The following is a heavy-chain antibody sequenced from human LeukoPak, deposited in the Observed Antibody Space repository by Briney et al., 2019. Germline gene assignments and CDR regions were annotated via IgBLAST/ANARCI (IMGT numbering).Heavy chain of an antibody. J-gene: IGHJ4*02. CDR3: ARISQAGGEVY. CDR1: GFTFSSYEM. Sequence: PGGSLRLSCAASGFTFSSYEMNWVRQPPGKGLEWIGEIYHSGSTNYNPSLKSRVTISVDKSKNQFSLKLSSVTAADTAVYYCARISQAGGEVYWGQGTLVTVSS. CDR2: IYHSGST. D-gene: IGHD3-3*02. V-gene: IGHV4-4*02.